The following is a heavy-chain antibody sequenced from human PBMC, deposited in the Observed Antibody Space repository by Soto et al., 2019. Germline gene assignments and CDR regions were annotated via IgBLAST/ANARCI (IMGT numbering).Heavy chain of an antibody. CDR1: GVSISDTSYY. Sequence: PSETLSLTCNVSGVSISDTSYYWSWIRQPAGKGLEWIGRIYTDGTTKYNPSLKSRVTLSLDKSKNQFSLRLSSVTAADTAVYYFAREVRGGFTGIFDQWGRGSRVTVSS. V-gene: IGHV4-4*07. CDR3: AREVRGGFTGIFDQ. D-gene: IGHD2-15*01. J-gene: IGHJ4*02. CDR2: IYTDGTT.